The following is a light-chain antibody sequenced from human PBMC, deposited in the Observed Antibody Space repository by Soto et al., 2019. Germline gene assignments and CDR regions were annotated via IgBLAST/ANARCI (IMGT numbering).Light chain of an antibody. CDR3: QQYGSSPLIT. V-gene: IGKV3-20*01. J-gene: IGKJ5*01. Sequence: EIVLTQSPATLSLSTGERATLSCRASQSVSSYLAWYQQKPGQAPRLLIYDASNRATGIPARFSGSGSGTDFTLTISRLEPEDFAVYYCQQYGSSPLITFGQGTRLEI. CDR1: QSVSSY. CDR2: DAS.